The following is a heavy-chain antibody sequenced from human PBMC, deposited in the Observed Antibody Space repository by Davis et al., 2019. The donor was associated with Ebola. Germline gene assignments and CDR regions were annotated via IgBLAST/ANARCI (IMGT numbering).Heavy chain of an antibody. J-gene: IGHJ4*02. CDR2: IYHSGST. CDR3: AIGGDTAARFDY. V-gene: IGHV4-30-2*01. Sequence: SETLSLTCAVSGGSISSGGYSWSWIRQPPGKGLEWIGYIYHSGSTYYNPSLKSRVTISVDRSKNQFSLKLSSVTAADTAVYYCAIGGDTAARFDYWGQGTLVTVSS. CDR1: GGSISSGGYS. D-gene: IGHD6-6*01.